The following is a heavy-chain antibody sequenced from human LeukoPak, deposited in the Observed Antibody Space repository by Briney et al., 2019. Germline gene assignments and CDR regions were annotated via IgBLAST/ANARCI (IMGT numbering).Heavy chain of an antibody. CDR1: GYTFTSYG. V-gene: IGHV1-18*01. D-gene: IGHD3-9*01. CDR3: AREGSDYDILTGYYIAEPYDY. CDR2: ISAYNGNT. Sequence: GASVKVSCKAFGYTFTSYGISWVRQAPGQGLEWMGWISAYNGNTNYAQKLQGRVTMTTDTSTSTAYMELRSLRSDDTAVYYCAREGSDYDILTGYYIAEPYDYWGQGTLVTVSS. J-gene: IGHJ4*02.